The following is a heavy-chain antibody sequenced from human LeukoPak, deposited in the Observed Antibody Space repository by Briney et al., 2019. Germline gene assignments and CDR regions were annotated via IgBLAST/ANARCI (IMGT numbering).Heavy chain of an antibody. CDR2: INHSGST. CDR3: AKGIVGARPYYFDY. CDR1: GGSFSGYY. Sequence: SETLSFTCAVYGGSFSGYYWSWIRQPPGKGLEWIGEINHSGSTNYNPSLKSRVTISVDTSKNQFSLKLSSVTAADTAVYYCAKGIVGARPYYFDYWGQRTLVTVSS. J-gene: IGHJ4*02. V-gene: IGHV4-34*01. D-gene: IGHD1-26*01.